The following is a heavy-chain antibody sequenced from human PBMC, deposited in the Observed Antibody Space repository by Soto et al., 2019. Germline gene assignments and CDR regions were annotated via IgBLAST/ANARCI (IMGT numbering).Heavy chain of an antibody. J-gene: IGHJ4*02. CDR3: ARDTMIDDYGLGTYDY. V-gene: IGHV1-18*04. CDR1: GYTFTSFG. Sequence: ASVKVSCKTSGYTFTSFGVSCVRQALGQGLEWMGWISGYNGKTKYAQTLQGRVTMTADTSTSTVYLELRGLRPDDTAVYFCARDTMIDDYGLGTYDYWGQGNTVTVS. D-gene: IGHD3-10*01. CDR2: ISGYNGKT.